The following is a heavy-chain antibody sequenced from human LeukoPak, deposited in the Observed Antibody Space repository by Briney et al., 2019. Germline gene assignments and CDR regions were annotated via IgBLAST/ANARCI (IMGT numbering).Heavy chain of an antibody. J-gene: IGHJ4*02. D-gene: IGHD3-22*01. V-gene: IGHV4-39*07. CDR2: IYHSGST. CDR3: ARDNYDSSGCKFDY. Sequence: SETLSLTGTVSGGSISSSGYYWGWILQPPGKGLEWIGSIYHSGSTYYNPSLKSRVTISVDTSKNQFSLKLSSVTAADTAVYYSARDNYDSSGCKFDYWGQETLVTVSS. CDR1: GGSISSSGYY.